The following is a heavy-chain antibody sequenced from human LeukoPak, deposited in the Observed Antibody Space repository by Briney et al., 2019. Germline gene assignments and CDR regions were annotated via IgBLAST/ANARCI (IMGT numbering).Heavy chain of an antibody. Sequence: SQTLSLTCTVSGGSISSGGYYWSWIRQPPGKGLEWIGYIYHSGSTYYNPSLKSRVTISVDTSKNQFSLKLSSLTAADTAVYYCARLPSSSSGSSFDYWGLGTLVSVSS. CDR2: IYHSGST. V-gene: IGHV4-30-2*01. CDR1: GGSISSGGYY. CDR3: ARLPSSSSGSSFDY. D-gene: IGHD6-13*01. J-gene: IGHJ4*02.